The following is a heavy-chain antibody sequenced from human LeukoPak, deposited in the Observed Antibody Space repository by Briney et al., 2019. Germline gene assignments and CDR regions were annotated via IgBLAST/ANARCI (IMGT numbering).Heavy chain of an antibody. CDR2: MYYSGRT. V-gene: IGHV4-59*12. D-gene: IGHD1-26*01. CDR1: GGSISSYY. J-gene: IGHJ4*02. Sequence: TSETLSLTCTVSGGSISSYYWSWIRQPPGKGLEWIGFMYYSGRTNYNPSLKSRVSMSIDKSKNHLSLEVTSVTAADTAIYYCTRESGAFSPFGFWGQGTLLTVSS. CDR3: TRESGAFSPFGF.